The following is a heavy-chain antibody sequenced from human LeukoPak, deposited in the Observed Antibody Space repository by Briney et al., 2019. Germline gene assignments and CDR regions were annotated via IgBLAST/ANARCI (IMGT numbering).Heavy chain of an antibody. CDR1: GYSFTSYW. Sequence: GESLKISCKGSGYSFTSYWIGWVRQMPGKGLEWIGIIYPGDSDTRYSPSFQGQVTISAGKSISTAYLQWSSLKASDTAMYYCARYQSSSITIFGVVIRTIDYWGQGTLVTVSS. D-gene: IGHD3-3*01. CDR2: IYPGDSDT. CDR3: ARYQSSSITIFGVVIRTIDY. V-gene: IGHV5-51*01. J-gene: IGHJ4*02.